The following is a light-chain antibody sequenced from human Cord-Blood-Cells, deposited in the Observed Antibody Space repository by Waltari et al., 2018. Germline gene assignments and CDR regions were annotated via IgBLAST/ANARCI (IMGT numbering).Light chain of an antibody. CDR2: DVS. CDR3: SSYTSSSTYV. J-gene: IGLJ1*01. V-gene: IGLV2-14*01. Sequence: QSALTQPASVSGSPGQSIPISCTGTSSDAGGYNYVSWYQPHPGKAPKLIIYDVSNRTSGVSNRFSASKSGNTASPTISGRQAEDEADYYCSSYTSSSTYVFGTVTKVTVL. CDR1: SSDAGGYNY.